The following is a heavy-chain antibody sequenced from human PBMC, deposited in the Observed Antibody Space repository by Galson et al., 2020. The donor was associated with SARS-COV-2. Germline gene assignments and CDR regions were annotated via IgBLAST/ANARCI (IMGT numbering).Heavy chain of an antibody. V-gene: IGHV4-61*09. D-gene: IGHD4-4*01. Sequence: SETLSLTCTVSGGSITSGSPFWSWSRQPTGRGLEWIGHIYADGSTNYDPSLKSRVTISLDSSKNQFSLMLNSVTAADTAVYYCARDGRGSNFASDSWGQGTLVTVSS. J-gene: IGHJ4*02. CDR3: ARDGRGSNFASDS. CDR2: IYADGST. CDR1: GGSITSGSPF.